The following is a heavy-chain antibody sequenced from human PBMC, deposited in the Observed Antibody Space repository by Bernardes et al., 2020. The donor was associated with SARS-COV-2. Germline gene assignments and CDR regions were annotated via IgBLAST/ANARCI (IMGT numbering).Heavy chain of an antibody. D-gene: IGHD5-12*01. CDR2: INPNSGGT. Sequence: ASVEVACKASGYTFTGYYMHWVRQAPGQGLELMGWINPNSGGTYSAENFQVRVTMTRDTSISTAYMELSRLRSDETAVYYCATVRKPGYSGYATDHWGQGTLVTVSS. V-gene: IGHV1-2*02. J-gene: IGHJ4*02. CDR3: ATVRKPGYSGYATDH. CDR1: GYTFTGYY.